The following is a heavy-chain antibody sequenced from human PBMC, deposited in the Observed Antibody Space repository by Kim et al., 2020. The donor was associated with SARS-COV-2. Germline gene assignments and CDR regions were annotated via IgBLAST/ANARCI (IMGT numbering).Heavy chain of an antibody. J-gene: IGHJ4*02. CDR3: AKDAGYCSSTSCYHHDY. CDR1: GFTFSSYG. Sequence: WGSLRLSCAASGFTFSSYGMHWVRQAPGKGLEWVAVISYDGSNKYYADSVKGRFTISRDNSKNTLYLQMNSLRAEDTAVYYCAKDAGYCSSTSCYHHDYWGQGTLVTVSS. V-gene: IGHV3-30*18. D-gene: IGHD2-2*01. CDR2: ISYDGSNK.